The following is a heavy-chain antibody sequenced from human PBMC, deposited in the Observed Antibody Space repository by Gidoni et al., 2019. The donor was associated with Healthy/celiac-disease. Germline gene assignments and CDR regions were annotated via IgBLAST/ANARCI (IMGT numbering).Heavy chain of an antibody. CDR3: ARNRGSSAISWFDP. V-gene: IGHV1-69*01. CDR2: IIPIFGTA. Sequence: QVQLVQAGAEVKKPGSSVKVSCKASGGTCSSYAISWVRQAPWQGLEWMGGIIPIFGTANYAPKFQGRVTITADESTSTAYMELSSLRSEDTAVYYCARNRGSSAISWFDPWGQGTLVTVSS. CDR1: GGTCSSYA. D-gene: IGHD6-6*01. J-gene: IGHJ5*02.